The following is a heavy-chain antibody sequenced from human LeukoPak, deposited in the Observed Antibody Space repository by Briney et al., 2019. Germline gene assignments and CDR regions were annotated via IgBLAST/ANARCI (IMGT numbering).Heavy chain of an antibody. Sequence: SETLPLTCTVSGGSISSYYWSWIRQPPGKGLEWIGYIYYSGSTNYNPSLQSRVTISVDTSKNQFFLKLSSVTAADAALYYCARRGGYGATYFDYWGQGTLVTVSS. CDR3: ARRGGYGATYFDY. D-gene: IGHD1-26*01. CDR1: GGSISSYY. CDR2: IYYSGST. V-gene: IGHV4-59*01. J-gene: IGHJ4*02.